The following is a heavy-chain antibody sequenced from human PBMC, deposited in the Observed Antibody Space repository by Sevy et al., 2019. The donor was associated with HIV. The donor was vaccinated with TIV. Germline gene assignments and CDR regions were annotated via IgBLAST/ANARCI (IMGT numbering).Heavy chain of an antibody. Sequence: ASVKVSCKASGYTFTSYDINWVRQATGQGLEWMGRMNPNSGNTGYAQKFQGRVTMTRNTSISTAYMELSSLRSEDTAVYYCARVFAMLPPGPRGYYYYGMDVWGQGTTVTVSS. CDR2: MNPNSGNT. D-gene: IGHD2-2*01. CDR1: GYTFTSYD. J-gene: IGHJ6*02. V-gene: IGHV1-8*01. CDR3: ARVFAMLPPGPRGYYYYGMDV.